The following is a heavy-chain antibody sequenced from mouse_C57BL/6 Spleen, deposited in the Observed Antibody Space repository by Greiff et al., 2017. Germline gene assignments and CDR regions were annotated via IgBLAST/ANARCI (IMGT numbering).Heavy chain of an antibody. CDR2: ILPGSGST. V-gene: IGHV1-9*01. Sequence: VQLQQSGAELMKPGASVKFSCKATGYTFTGYWIEWVKQRPGHGLEWIGVILPGSGSTNYTEKFKGTATFTADTYSNTAYMQLSGLTTEDSAICYCGKGEAHYAMDDWGQGTSVTVSS. CDR1: GYTFTGYW. J-gene: IGHJ4*01. CDR3: GKGEAHYAMDD.